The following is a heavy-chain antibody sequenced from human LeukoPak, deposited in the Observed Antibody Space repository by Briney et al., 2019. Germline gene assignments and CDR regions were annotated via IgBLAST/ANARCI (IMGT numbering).Heavy chain of an antibody. Sequence: GGSLRLSCAASEFTFSDYYMSWIRQAPGKGLEWVSYISYNGDTIYYADSVKGRFTVSRDNTKNSLYLQMNSLRAEDTAVYYCARLGIITAAGSNDYWGQGTLVTVSS. CDR3: ARLGIITAAGSNDY. V-gene: IGHV3-11*01. J-gene: IGHJ4*02. CDR2: ISYNGDTI. CDR1: EFTFSDYY. D-gene: IGHD6-13*01.